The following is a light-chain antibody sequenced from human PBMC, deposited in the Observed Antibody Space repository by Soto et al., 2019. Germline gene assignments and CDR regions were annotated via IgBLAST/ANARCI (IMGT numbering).Light chain of an antibody. CDR1: QSVSTY. CDR2: GAS. V-gene: IGKV3-11*01. CDR3: QQRSDWPPIFT. J-gene: IGKJ3*01. Sequence: EIVLTQYPATLSLSPGERAPLSCRASQSVSTYLAWYQQKPGQAPRLLIYGASNRAPGIPARFSGSGSETDFTLTISSLEPEDFAVYYCQQRSDWPPIFTFGPGTKVDIK.